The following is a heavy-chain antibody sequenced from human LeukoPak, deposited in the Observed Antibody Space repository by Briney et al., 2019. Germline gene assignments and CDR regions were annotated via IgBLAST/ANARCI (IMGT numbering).Heavy chain of an antibody. J-gene: IGHJ4*02. CDR3: ARGPPNWGYDY. V-gene: IGHV1-8*01. Sequence: ASVKVSCKASGGTFTSYDFNWVRQATGQRPEWMGWMSPNSGDTGYAQKFQDRVTMTRNTSISTAYMELSSLRSDDTAVYYCARGPPNWGYDYWGPGTLVTVSS. CDR1: GGTFTSYD. D-gene: IGHD7-27*01. CDR2: MSPNSGDT.